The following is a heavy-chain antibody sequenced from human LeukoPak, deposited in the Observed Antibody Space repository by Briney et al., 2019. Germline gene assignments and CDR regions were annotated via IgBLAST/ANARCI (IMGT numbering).Heavy chain of an antibody. V-gene: IGHV3-7*01. CDR1: GFTFSSYW. Sequence: GGSLRLSCAASGFTFSSYWMSWVRQAPGKGLEWVANIKQDGSEKYYVDSVKGRFTISRDNAKNSLYLQMNSLRAEDTAVYYCARDTYYYDSSGYYWNLFDYWGQGTLVTVSS. D-gene: IGHD3-22*01. J-gene: IGHJ4*02. CDR2: IKQDGSEK. CDR3: ARDTYYYDSSGYYWNLFDY.